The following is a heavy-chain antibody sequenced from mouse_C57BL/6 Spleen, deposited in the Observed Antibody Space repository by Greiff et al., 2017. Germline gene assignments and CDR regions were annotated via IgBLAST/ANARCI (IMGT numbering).Heavy chain of an antibody. D-gene: IGHD2-4*01. V-gene: IGHV7-3*01. Sequence: EVKLVESGGGLVQPGGSLSLSCAASGFTFTDYYMSWVRQPPGKALEWLGFIRNKANGYTTEYSASVKGRFTISRDNSHSILYLQMNALRAADSATSSCASYRGIYYDYDGFAYWGQGTLVTVSA. CDR2: IRNKANGYTT. J-gene: IGHJ3*01. CDR1: GFTFTDYY. CDR3: ASYRGIYYDYDGFAY.